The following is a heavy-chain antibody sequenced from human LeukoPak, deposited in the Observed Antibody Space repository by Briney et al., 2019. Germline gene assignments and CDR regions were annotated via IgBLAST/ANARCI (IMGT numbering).Heavy chain of an antibody. CDR2: IIPIFGTA. J-gene: IGHJ4*02. CDR3: ARDAYEFDY. V-gene: IGHV1-69*01. D-gene: IGHD2-8*01. Sequence: ASVKVSCKASGGTFSSYAISWMRQAPRQGLEWMGGIIPIFGTANYAQKFQGRVTITADESTSTAYMELSSLRPEDTAVYYCARDAYEFDYWGQGTLVTVSS. CDR1: GGTFSSYA.